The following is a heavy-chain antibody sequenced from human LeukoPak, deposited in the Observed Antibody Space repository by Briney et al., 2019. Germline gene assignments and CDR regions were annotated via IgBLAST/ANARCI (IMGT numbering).Heavy chain of an antibody. CDR3: AKDLLTTVTTLGFDY. V-gene: IGHV3-30*18. J-gene: IGHJ4*02. D-gene: IGHD4-17*01. Sequence: GGSLRLSCAASGFTFSSYGMHWVRQAPGKGLEWVAVISYDGSNKYYADPVKGRFTISRDNSKNTLYLQMNSLRAEDTAVYYCAKDLLTTVTTLGFDYWGQGTLVTVSS. CDR1: GFTFSSYG. CDR2: ISYDGSNK.